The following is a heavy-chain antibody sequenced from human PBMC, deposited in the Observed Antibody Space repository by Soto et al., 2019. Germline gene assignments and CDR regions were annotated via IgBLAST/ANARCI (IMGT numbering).Heavy chain of an antibody. Sequence: EASVKVSCKASGYTFTSYAMHWVRQAPGQRLEWMGWINAGNGNTKYSQKFQGRVTITRDTSASTAYMELSSLRSEDTAVYYCARDLGYSYSIAYNWFDAWGQGTLVTVSS. CDR2: INAGNGNT. V-gene: IGHV1-3*01. CDR1: GYTFTSYA. CDR3: ARDLGYSYSIAYNWFDA. J-gene: IGHJ5*02. D-gene: IGHD5-18*01.